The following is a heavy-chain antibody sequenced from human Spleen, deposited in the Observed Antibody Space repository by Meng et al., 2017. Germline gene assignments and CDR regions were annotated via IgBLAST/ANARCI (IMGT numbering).Heavy chain of an antibody. CDR1: GYSISSGYY. D-gene: IGHD3-10*01. CDR2: FYHGGSP. V-gene: IGHV4-38-2*01. CDR3: ARVEISTLTTSGEYFLH. Sequence: SETLSLTCAVSGYSISSGYYWGWIRQPPGKGLEWIGTFYHGGSPFYNPSLKSRVTISVDTSKNQFSLKLSSLTAADTAVYYCARVEISTLTTSGEYFLHWGQGTLVTVSS. J-gene: IGHJ1*01.